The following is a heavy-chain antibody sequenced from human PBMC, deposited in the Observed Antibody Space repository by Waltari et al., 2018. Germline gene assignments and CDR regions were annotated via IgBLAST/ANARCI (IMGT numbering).Heavy chain of an antibody. CDR1: GFTFDTSW. CDR2: INGDGSGT. J-gene: IGHJ4*02. V-gene: IGHV3-74*03. CDR3: ARDGAGDIDLDN. Sequence: EVQLVESGGGLIQPGGSLRLSCAACGFTFDTSWMHWVRQVPGKGLVWVSRINGDGSGTMYADSVKGRFTISRDNAKNTFYLQMNSLRVEDTAVYYCARDGAGDIDLDNWGQGTLVTVSS. D-gene: IGHD6-13*01.